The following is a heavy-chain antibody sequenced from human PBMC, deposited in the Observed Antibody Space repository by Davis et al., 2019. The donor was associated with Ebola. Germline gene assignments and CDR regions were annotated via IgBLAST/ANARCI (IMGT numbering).Heavy chain of an antibody. CDR2: IFYSGIA. V-gene: IGHV4-39*01. Sequence: SETLSLTCTVSGDSIRSTTNYWAWVRQPPGKGLEWIWSIFYSGIAYYNPSLKSPITISVDTSKNQFSLKLSSVTAADTAEYYCARHSLKLGQRYFDYWGQGTLVTVSS. J-gene: IGHJ4*02. CDR1: GDSIRSTTNY. D-gene: IGHD7-27*01. CDR3: ARHSLKLGQRYFDY.